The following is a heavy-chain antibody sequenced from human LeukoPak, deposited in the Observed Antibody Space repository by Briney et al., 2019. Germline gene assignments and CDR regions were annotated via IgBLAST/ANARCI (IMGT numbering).Heavy chain of an antibody. CDR3: ARDQYDTWSRRGNFDS. J-gene: IGHJ4*02. V-gene: IGHV3-7*03. D-gene: IGHD3-3*01. CDR1: GFTFGKYW. CDR2: IKLDGSEK. Sequence: GGSLRLSCVASGFTFGKYWMSWVRQAPGKGLGWVANIKLDGSEKNYVDSVKGRFTISRDNTKNSLYLQMNSLRAEDTAVFYCARDQYDTWSRRGNFDSWGQGTLVIVSS.